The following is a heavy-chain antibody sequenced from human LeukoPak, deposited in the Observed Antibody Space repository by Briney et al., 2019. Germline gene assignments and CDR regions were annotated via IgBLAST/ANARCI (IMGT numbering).Heavy chain of an antibody. Sequence: SETLSLTCAVSGGSISSGGYSWSWILQPPGKGLEWIGYIYHSGSTYYNPSLKSRVTISVDRSKNQFSLKLSSVTAADTAVYYCARVWLLHAFDIWGQGTMVTVSS. CDR1: GGSISSGGYS. D-gene: IGHD3-22*01. J-gene: IGHJ3*02. V-gene: IGHV4-30-2*01. CDR2: IYHSGST. CDR3: ARVWLLHAFDI.